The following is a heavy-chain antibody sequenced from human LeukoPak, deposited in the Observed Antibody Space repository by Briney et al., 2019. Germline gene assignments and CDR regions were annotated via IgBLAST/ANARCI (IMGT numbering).Heavy chain of an antibody. CDR2: IYTSGST. V-gene: IGHV4-4*07. CDR1: GGSISSYY. D-gene: IGHD2-2*02. J-gene: IGHJ3*02. Sequence: SETLSLTCTVSGGSISSYYWSWIRQPAGKGLEWIGRIYTSGSTNYNPSLKSRVTMSVDTSKNQFSLKLSSVTAADTAVYYCAKDGNHCSSTSCYTDAFDIWGQGTMVTVSS. CDR3: AKDGNHCSSTSCYTDAFDI.